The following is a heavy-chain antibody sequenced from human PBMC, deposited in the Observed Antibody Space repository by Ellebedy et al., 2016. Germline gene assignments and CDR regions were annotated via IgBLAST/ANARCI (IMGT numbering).Heavy chain of an antibody. CDR3: ARVRYGDYRFDY. J-gene: IGHJ4*02. Sequence: SETLSLTCTVSGGSISSYYWSWIRQPPGKGLEWIGYIYYSGSTNYNPSLKSRVTISVDTSKNQFSLKLSSVTAADTAVYYCARVRYGDYRFDYWGQGTLVTVSS. CDR2: IYYSGST. D-gene: IGHD4-17*01. CDR1: GGSISSYY. V-gene: IGHV4-59*01.